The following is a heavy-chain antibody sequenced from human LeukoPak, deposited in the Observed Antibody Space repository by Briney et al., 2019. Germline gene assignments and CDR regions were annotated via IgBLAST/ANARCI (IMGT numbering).Heavy chain of an antibody. Sequence: GGSLRLSCAASRFTFSDYYMSWIRQAPGKALKWVASIITISMYIYYTHSLKGRFPISRKNPRNPLYLHMNSLRPEAPAVNYCARDVFGSEYPFDCWGQGTLVTDSS. CDR3: ARDVFGSEYPFDC. J-gene: IGHJ4*02. CDR2: IITISMYI. V-gene: IGHV3-11*06. D-gene: IGHD2-2*01. CDR1: RFTFSDYY.